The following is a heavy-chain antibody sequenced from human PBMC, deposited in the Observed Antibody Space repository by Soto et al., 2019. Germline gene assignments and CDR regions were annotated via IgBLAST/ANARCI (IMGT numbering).Heavy chain of an antibody. CDR1: GGSVSSNSAA. CDR3: ARETLRFLEWSDNWFDP. CDR2: TYYRSKWYN. Sequence: SQTLSLTCAISGGSVSSNSAAWNWIRQSPSRGLEWLGRTYYRSKWYNDYAVSVKSRITINPDTSKNQFSLQLNSVTPEDTAVYYCARETLRFLEWSDNWFDPWGQGTLVTVSS. D-gene: IGHD3-3*01. V-gene: IGHV6-1*01. J-gene: IGHJ5*02.